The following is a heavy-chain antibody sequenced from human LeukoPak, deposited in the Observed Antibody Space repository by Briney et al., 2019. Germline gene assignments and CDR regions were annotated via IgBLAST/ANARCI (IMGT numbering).Heavy chain of an antibody. CDR1: GVTFSSYA. CDR3: GRDDTPYSTSACDH. Sequence: PGGSLRLSCAASGVTFSSYAMSWVRQGPGKGLEWVSTISNGDGNTYYADSVKGRFTISRDNAENSVFLQMNSLTADDTAVYYCGRDDTPYSTSACDHWGQGTLVTVSS. V-gene: IGHV3-23*01. J-gene: IGHJ5*02. D-gene: IGHD6-6*01. CDR2: ISNGDGNT.